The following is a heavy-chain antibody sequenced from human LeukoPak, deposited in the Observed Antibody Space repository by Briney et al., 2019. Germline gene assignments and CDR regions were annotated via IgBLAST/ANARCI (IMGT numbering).Heavy chain of an antibody. Sequence: SETLSLTCTVSDGSINGYYWSWIRQPPGKGLDWIGYMYSGGTTNYSPSLKSRVTISEDMSKNQFSLKLTSVTAADAAVYYCARASWAYSPFDSWGQGTLVTVSS. CDR2: MYSGGTT. CDR1: DGSINGYY. J-gene: IGHJ4*02. V-gene: IGHV4-59*01. D-gene: IGHD2-15*01. CDR3: ARASWAYSPFDS.